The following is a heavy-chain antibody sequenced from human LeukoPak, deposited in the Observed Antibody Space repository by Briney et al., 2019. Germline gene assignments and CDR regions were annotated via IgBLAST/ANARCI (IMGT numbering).Heavy chain of an antibody. V-gene: IGHV4-39*07. CDR1: GGSISSSSYY. J-gene: IGHJ5*02. Sequence: PSETLSLTCTVSGGSISSSSYYWGWIRQPPGKGLEWIGSIYYSGSTYYNPSLKSRVTISVDTSKNQFSLKLSSVTAADTAVYYCARGYCSSTSCQGVVWFDPWGQGTLVTVSS. CDR2: IYYSGST. D-gene: IGHD2-2*01. CDR3: ARGYCSSTSCQGVVWFDP.